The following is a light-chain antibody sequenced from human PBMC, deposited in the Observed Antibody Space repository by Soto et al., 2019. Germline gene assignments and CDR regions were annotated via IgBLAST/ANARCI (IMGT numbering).Light chain of an antibody. V-gene: IGLV4-69*01. CDR1: SGHSSYA. Sequence: QLVLTQSPSASASLGASVKLTCTLSSGHSSYAIAWHQQQPEKGPRYLMKLNSDGSHSKGDGIPDRFSGSSSGAERNLTISSLQSEDEADYYCQTWVTGIYVFGTGTKVTVL. CDR2: LNSDGSH. CDR3: QTWVTGIYV. J-gene: IGLJ1*01.